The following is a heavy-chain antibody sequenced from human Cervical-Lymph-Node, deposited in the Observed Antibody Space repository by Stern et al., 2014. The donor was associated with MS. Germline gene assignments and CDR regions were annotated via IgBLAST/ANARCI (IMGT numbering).Heavy chain of an antibody. V-gene: IGHV1-8*01. CDR3: VRGGFSYGYGLDA. Sequence: VQLVESGSQVRKPGASVKVSCPASGYTFISYDIFWVRQATGQGLEWMGWMNPNNANTGHAQKLQGRVTMTRNISISTAYMELSSLRSDDTAVYYCVRGGFSYGYGLDAWGQGTAVIVSS. D-gene: IGHD5-18*01. CDR2: MNPNNANT. J-gene: IGHJ6*02. CDR1: GYTFISYD.